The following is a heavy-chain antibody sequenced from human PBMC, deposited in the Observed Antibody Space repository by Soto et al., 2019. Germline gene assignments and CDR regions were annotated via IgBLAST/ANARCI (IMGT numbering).Heavy chain of an antibody. Sequence: SSETLSLTCTVSGGSISSYYGGWFRQPPGKGLEWIGYIYYSGSTTYHPSLKSRVTISVDTSKNQFSLNLTSVTAADTAVYYCARHNYGSGSTYFDYWGQGTLVTVSS. CDR2: IYYSGST. CDR3: ARHNYGSGSTYFDY. J-gene: IGHJ4*02. V-gene: IGHV4-59*08. CDR1: GGSISSYY. D-gene: IGHD3-10*01.